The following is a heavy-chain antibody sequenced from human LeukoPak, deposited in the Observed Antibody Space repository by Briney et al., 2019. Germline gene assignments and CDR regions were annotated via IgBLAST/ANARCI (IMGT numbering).Heavy chain of an antibody. D-gene: IGHD5-24*01. CDR2: IYYSGST. CDR3: ARDRDGYNSNFDY. J-gene: IGHJ4*02. CDR1: GGSFSGYY. V-gene: IGHV4-59*01. Sequence: SETLSLTCAVYGGSFSGYYWSWIRQPPGKGLEWIGYIYYSGSTNYNPSLKNRVTISVDTSKNQFSLKLSSVTAADTAVYYCARDRDGYNSNFDYWGQGTLVTVSS.